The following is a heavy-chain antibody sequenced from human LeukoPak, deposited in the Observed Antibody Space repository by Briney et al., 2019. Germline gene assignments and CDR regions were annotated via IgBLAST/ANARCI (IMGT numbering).Heavy chain of an antibody. V-gene: IGHV4-4*02. CDR3: ASTLDGYNSVGY. CDR2: INHSGST. Sequence: PSETLSLTCAVSGGSISSGNWWSWVRQPPGKGLEWIGEINHSGSTNYNPSLKSRVTISVDTSKNQFSLKLSSVTAADTAVYYCASTLDGYNSVGYWGQGTLVTVSS. D-gene: IGHD5-24*01. CDR1: GGSISSGNW. J-gene: IGHJ4*02.